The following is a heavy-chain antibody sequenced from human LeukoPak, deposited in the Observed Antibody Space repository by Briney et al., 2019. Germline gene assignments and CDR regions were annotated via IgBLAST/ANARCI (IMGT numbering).Heavy chain of an antibody. CDR2: TYYRSKWNT. D-gene: IGHD1-26*01. V-gene: IGHV6-1*01. CDR1: GDSVSSNSAS. CDR3: ARDPDSSYEWGPFDP. J-gene: IGHJ5*02. Sequence: SQTLSLTCAISGDSVSSNSASWNWIRQFPSRGLEWLGRTYYRSKWNTDYAVSVKGRITINPDTSKNQFSLYLNSVTPEDTAVYYCARDPDSSYEWGPFDPWGQGTLVTVSS.